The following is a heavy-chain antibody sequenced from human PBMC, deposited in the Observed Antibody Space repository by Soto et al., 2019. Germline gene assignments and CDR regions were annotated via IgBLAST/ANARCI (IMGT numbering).Heavy chain of an antibody. D-gene: IGHD3-16*02. J-gene: IGHJ4*02. CDR1: GGSISSSRSY. CDR3: ARGIMITFGGVIVRRLSYFDY. Sequence: SETLSLTCNVSGGSISSSRSYWAWIRQPPGKGLEWIGEINHSGSTNYNPSLKSRVTISVDTSKNQFSLKLSSVTAADTAVYYCARGIMITFGGVIVRRLSYFDYWGQGTLVTVSS. V-gene: IGHV4-39*07. CDR2: INHSGST.